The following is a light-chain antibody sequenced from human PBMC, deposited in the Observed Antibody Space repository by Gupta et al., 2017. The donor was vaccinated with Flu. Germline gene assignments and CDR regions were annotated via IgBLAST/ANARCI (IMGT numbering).Light chain of an antibody. CDR2: ASS. CDR3: QQSCDVTWT. J-gene: IGKJ1*01. Sequence: DSVTITCRESQYINNLLKWYQQPRGEAPQLLICASSILKRGVPSRFSGSGSGADFTLTITSLQPEVFVTYYCQQSCDVTWTFGQGTRVEIK. V-gene: IGKV1-39*01. CDR1: QYINNL.